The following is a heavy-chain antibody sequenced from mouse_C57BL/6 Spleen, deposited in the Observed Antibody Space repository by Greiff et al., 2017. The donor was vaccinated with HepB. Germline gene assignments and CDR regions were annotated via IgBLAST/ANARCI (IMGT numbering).Heavy chain of an antibody. CDR3: ARDYYGSSYYFDY. Sequence: QVHVKQSGPELVKPGASVKISCKASGYSFTSYYIHWVKQRPGQGLEWIGWIYPGSGNTKYNEKFKGKATLTADTSSSTAYMQLSSLTSEDSAVYYCARDYYGSSYYFDYWGQGTTLTVSS. CDR1: GYSFTSYY. V-gene: IGHV1-66*01. J-gene: IGHJ2*01. CDR2: IYPGSGNT. D-gene: IGHD1-1*01.